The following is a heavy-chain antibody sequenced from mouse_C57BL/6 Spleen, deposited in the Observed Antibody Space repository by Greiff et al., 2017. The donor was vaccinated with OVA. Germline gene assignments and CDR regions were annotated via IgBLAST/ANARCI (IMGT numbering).Heavy chain of an antibody. V-gene: IGHV1-9*01. J-gene: IGHJ4*01. CDR2: ILPGSGRT. CDR3: ARGDGNPLLYAMDY. Sequence: VKLMESGAELMKPGASVKLSCKATGYTFTGYWIEWVKQRPGHGLEWIGEILPGSGRTNYNEKFKGKATFTADTSSNAAYMQLSSLTTEDSAIYYCARGDGNPLLYAMDYWGQGTSVTVSS. D-gene: IGHD2-1*01. CDR1: GYTFTGYW.